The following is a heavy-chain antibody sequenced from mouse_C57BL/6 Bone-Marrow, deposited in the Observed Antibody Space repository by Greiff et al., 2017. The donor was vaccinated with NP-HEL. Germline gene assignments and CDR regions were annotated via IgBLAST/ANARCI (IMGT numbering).Heavy chain of an antibody. CDR3: TRGGAY. CDR1: GYTFTDYE. Sequence: QVQLQQSGAELVRPGASVTLSCKASGYTFTDYERHWVKQTPVHGLEWIGAIDPETGGTAYNQKFKGKAILTADKSSSTAYMELRSLTSEDSAVYYCTRGGAYWGQGTLVTVSA. J-gene: IGHJ3*01. CDR2: IDPETGGT. V-gene: IGHV1-15*01.